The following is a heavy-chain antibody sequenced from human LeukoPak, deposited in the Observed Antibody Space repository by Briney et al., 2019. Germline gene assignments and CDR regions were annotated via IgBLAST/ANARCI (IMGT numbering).Heavy chain of an antibody. V-gene: IGHV4-34*01. J-gene: IGHJ4*02. Sequence: SETLSLTCAVYGGSFSGYFWSWIRQPPGKGLEWIGEINHSGSANYNPSLKSQFTISVDTSKNQFSLRLTSVTAADTAVYYCAKDPPGMAHWGQGTLVTVSS. CDR3: AKDPPGMAH. CDR2: INHSGSA. CDR1: GGSFSGYF. D-gene: IGHD3-10*01.